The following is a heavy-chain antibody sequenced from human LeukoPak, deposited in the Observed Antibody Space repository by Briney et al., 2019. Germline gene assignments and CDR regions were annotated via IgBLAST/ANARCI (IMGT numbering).Heavy chain of an antibody. CDR1: GYTFNDYY. Sequence: GASVTVSCKASGYTFNDYYIHGVRQAPGQGLEWLGWISSQWGGTRFAQKFQGRVSMTRDTSITTVYMQLSGLLADDTSVYYCARDDGHDLGDHLDLWGEGAMITVSS. D-gene: IGHD2-21*02. V-gene: IGHV1-2*02. CDR3: ARDDGHDLGDHLDL. CDR2: ISSQWGGT. J-gene: IGHJ4*02.